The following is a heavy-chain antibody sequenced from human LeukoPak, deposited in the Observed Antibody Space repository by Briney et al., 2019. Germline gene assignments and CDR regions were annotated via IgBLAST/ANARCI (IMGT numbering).Heavy chain of an antibody. Sequence: KTSQTLSLTCTVSGGSISSGGYYWSWIRQHPGKGLEWIGYIYYSGSTYYNPSLKSRVTISVDTSMNQFSLKLSSVTAADTAVYYCARCRPNWGSYYYGMDVWGQGTTVTVSS. CDR3: ARCRPNWGSYYYGMDV. CDR2: IYYSGST. V-gene: IGHV4-31*03. CDR1: GGSISSGGYY. J-gene: IGHJ6*02. D-gene: IGHD7-27*01.